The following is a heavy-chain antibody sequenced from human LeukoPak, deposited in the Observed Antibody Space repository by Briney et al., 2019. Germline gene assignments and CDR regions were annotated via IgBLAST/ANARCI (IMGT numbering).Heavy chain of an antibody. Sequence: PSGGTLRLSCAASGFTLSSYNMNWLRQAPGKGLAWLSYSSSSSSTIYYADSVKGRFTISRDNAKNSLYLQMNSLSAEDTAVYYCARGPYSSSWYERRLDYWGQGTLVTVSS. V-gene: IGHV3-48*04. D-gene: IGHD6-13*01. CDR3: ARGPYSSSWYERRLDY. J-gene: IGHJ4*02. CDR1: GFTLSSYN. CDR2: SSSSSSTI.